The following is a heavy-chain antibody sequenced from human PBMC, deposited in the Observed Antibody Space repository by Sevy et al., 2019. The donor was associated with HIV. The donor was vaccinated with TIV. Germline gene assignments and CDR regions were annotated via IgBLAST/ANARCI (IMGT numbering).Heavy chain of an antibody. J-gene: IGHJ4*01. CDR2: ISWNSGSI. CDR3: ARDRDDGYCTNGVCFNFDN. CDR1: GFTFDDYD. D-gene: IGHD2-8*01. V-gene: IGHV3-9*01. Sequence: GGSLRLSCAASGFTFDDYDMHWVRQAPGKGLEWVSGISWNSGSIDYADSVKDRFTISRDNAKNSLYLQMKSLRADDTALYYCARDRDDGYCTNGVCFNFDNWGQGTLVTVSS.